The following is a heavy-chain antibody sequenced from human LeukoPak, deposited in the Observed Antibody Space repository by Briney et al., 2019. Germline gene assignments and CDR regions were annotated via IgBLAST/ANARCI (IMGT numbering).Heavy chain of an antibody. CDR2: FSAYNGNT. CDR1: GYTFTSDG. V-gene: IGHV1-18*01. CDR3: ARGVVNAVAGGSDY. Sequence: ASVKVSCKASGYTFTSDGISWVRQAPGQGLEWMGWFSAYNGNTHYAQRLQSRVTMTTDTSTSTAYMDMRSLRADDTPVYYCARGVVNAVAGGSDYWGQGTLVTVSS. D-gene: IGHD6-19*01. J-gene: IGHJ4*02.